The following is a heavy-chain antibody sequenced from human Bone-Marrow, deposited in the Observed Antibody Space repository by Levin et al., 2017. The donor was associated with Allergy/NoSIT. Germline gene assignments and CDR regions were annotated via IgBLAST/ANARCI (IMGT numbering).Heavy chain of an antibody. CDR3: ARSTIFGVVIMMPGDY. J-gene: IGHJ4*02. CDR2: IIPIFGTA. CDR1: GGTFSSYA. Sequence: SVKVSCKASGGTFSSYAISWVRQAPGQGLEWMGGIIPIFGTANYAQKFQGRVTITADESTSTAYMELSSLRSEDTAVYYCARSTIFGVVIMMPGDYWGQGTLVTVSS. D-gene: IGHD3-3*01. V-gene: IGHV1-69*13.